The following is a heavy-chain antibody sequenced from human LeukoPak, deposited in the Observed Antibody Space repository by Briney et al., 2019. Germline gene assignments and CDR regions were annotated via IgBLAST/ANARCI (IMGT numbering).Heavy chain of an antibody. V-gene: IGHV1-69*01. CDR1: GVTFSSYA. CDR2: IIPIFGTA. J-gene: IGHJ3*02. Sequence: SVKVSCKASGVTFSSYAISWVRQAPGQGLEWMGGIIPIFGTANYAQKFQGRVTITADESTSTAYMELSSLRSEDTAVYYCARAWEGGVGGSYYVHAFDIWGQGTMVTVSS. D-gene: IGHD1-26*01. CDR3: ARAWEGGVGGSYYVHAFDI.